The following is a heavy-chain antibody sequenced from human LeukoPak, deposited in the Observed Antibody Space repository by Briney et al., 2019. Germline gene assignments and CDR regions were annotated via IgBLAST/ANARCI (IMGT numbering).Heavy chain of an antibody. CDR1: GFTFSSFA. CDR3: VRDLGYGGDF. Sequence: GGSLRLSCAASGFTFSSFAMHWVRQAPGKGLEWVALISYDGSNKYYADSVKGRFTISRDNSQNTLYLQMNSLRADDTAIYYCVRDLGYGGDFWGQGTLVTVSS. V-gene: IGHV3-30*01. J-gene: IGHJ4*02. CDR2: ISYDGSNK. D-gene: IGHD5-12*01.